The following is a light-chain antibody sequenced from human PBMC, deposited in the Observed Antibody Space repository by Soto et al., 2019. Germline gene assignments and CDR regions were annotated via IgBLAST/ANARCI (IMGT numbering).Light chain of an antibody. Sequence: ENVLTQSPATLSLSPGERATLSCRASQSVSNNLAWYQQKPGQAPRLLIYDTSNRASGIPARFSGSGSGTDFTLTINSLEPEDFAVYYCQQRTNWPPVIFTFGPGTKVDIK. J-gene: IGKJ3*01. CDR1: QSVSNN. V-gene: IGKV3-11*01. CDR3: QQRTNWPPVIFT. CDR2: DTS.